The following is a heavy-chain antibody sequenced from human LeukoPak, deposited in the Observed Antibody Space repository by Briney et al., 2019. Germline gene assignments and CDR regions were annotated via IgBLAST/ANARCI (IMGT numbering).Heavy chain of an antibody. J-gene: IGHJ5*02. D-gene: IGHD2-8*01. V-gene: IGHV3-15*01. CDR3: TTDRMIYATNWAVSWFDP. Sequence: KAGGSLRLSCAASGITFTNAWLTWVRQAPGKGLEWVGRVKTKGDGRAADYAAPVKGRFTISRDDSTKTLYLQMNSLKTEDTAVYSCTTDRMIYATNWAVSWFDPWGQGTLVTVSS. CDR2: VKTKGDGRAA. CDR1: GITFTNAW.